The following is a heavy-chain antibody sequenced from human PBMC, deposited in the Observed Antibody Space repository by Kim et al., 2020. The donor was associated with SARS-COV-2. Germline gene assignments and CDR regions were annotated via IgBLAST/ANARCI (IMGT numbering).Heavy chain of an antibody. CDR2: ISAYNGNT. CDR3: ARAPRYYYDSSGYVY. V-gene: IGHV1-18*04. D-gene: IGHD3-22*01. CDR1: GYTFTSYG. J-gene: IGHJ4*02. Sequence: ASVKVSCKASGYTFTSYGISWVRQAPGQGLEGMGWISAYNGNTNYAQKLQGRVTMTTDTSTSTAYMELRSLRSDDTAVYYCARAPRYYYDSSGYVYWGQGTLVTVSS.